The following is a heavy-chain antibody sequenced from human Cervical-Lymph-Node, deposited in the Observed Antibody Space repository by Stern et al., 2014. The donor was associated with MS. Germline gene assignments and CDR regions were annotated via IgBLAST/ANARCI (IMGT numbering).Heavy chain of an antibody. CDR1: GFTFSTYS. Sequence: EVQLVESGGGLVQPGGSLRLSCVASGFTFSTYSMNWVRQAPGKGLEWGSYISGTSTTIYYADSVKDRFTISRDNAKNSLFLQMSNLRDDDTAVYYCARDGRRDGYSYGASWGQGIPVTVSS. CDR3: ARDGRRDGYSYGAS. CDR2: ISGTSTTI. V-gene: IGHV3-48*02. J-gene: IGHJ5*02. D-gene: IGHD5-24*01.